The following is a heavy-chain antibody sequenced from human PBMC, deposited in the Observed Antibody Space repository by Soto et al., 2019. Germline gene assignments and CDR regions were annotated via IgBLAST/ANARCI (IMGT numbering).Heavy chain of an antibody. V-gene: IGHV5-51*01. Sequence: TGESLKIPFKASGYTFTNYWIAWVRQMPGKGLEWMGIIYPGDSDTRYSPPFQGLVTNSADWFLNTAYLQWSSLKASDTAFNYCARHPYRDYDAMYVWGQGTAVTVSS. CDR2: IYPGDSDT. J-gene: IGHJ6*02. CDR3: ARHPYRDYDAMYV. CDR1: GYTFTNYW. D-gene: IGHD2-15*01.